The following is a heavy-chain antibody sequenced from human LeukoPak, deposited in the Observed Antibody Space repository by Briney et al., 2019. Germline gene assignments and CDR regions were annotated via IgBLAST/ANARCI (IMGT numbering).Heavy chain of an antibody. Sequence: SETLSLTCIVSGGSISSGDYYWRWIRQPPGKGLEWIGYIYYSGSTYYNPSLKSRVTISVDTSKNQFSLKLSSVTAADTAVYYCARVQQGYFDYWGQGTLVTVSS. J-gene: IGHJ4*02. CDR2: IYYSGST. V-gene: IGHV4-30-4*01. CDR3: ARVQQGYFDY. CDR1: GGSISSGDYY. D-gene: IGHD6-13*01.